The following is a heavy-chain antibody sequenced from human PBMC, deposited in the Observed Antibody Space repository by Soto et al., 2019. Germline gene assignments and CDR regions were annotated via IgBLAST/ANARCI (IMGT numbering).Heavy chain of an antibody. D-gene: IGHD3-3*01. CDR1: GGSISNSYYS. J-gene: IGHJ5*02. Sequence: SETLSLTCIASGGSISNSYYSWSWIRQAPGKGLEWIGYIYHSGRTYYNPSLKSRVTISVDTSKNQFSLKLSSVTAADTAVYYCAREWRANWFDPWGQGTLVTVSS. CDR3: AREWRANWFDP. CDR2: IYHSGRT. V-gene: IGHV4-61*01.